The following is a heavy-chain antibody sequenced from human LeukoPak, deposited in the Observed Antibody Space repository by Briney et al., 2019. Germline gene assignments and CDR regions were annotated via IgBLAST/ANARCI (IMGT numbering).Heavy chain of an antibody. J-gene: IGHJ4*02. CDR3: AKSGYNRFDS. V-gene: IGHV3-23*01. D-gene: IGHD5-24*01. CDR1: GFTFDDYA. CDR2: FSGSGGST. Sequence: GRSLRLSCAASGFTFDDYAMHWVRHAPGKGLEWVSAFSGSGGSTYYADSVKGRFTISRDNSKNTLYLQMNSLRAEDTAVYYCAKSGYNRFDSWGQGTLVTVSS.